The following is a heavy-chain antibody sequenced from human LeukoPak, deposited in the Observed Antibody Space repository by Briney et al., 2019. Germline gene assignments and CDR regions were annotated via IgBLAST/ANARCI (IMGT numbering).Heavy chain of an antibody. J-gene: IGHJ6*02. Sequence: GGSLRLSCAASGFTFSNYPMHWVRQTPGKGLESISAISTTGAGTYYGDSVKGRITISRDNSKNTLYLQMGSLRVEDTGVYYCAREEKGDLDVWGQGTTVAVTS. D-gene: IGHD5-24*01. V-gene: IGHV3-64*02. CDR3: AREEKGDLDV. CDR1: GFTFSNYP. CDR2: ISTTGAGT.